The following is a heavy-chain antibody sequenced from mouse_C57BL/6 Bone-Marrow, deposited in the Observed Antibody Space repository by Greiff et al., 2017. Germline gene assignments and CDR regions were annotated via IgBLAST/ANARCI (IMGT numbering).Heavy chain of an antibody. J-gene: IGHJ3*01. Sequence: VQLQQSGAELVRPGASVKLSCTASGFNIKDDYMHWVKQRPEQGLEWIGWIDPENGDTEYASKFQGKATITADTSSNTAYLQLSSLTSEDTAVYYCTTGIYYDYDEGDYWGQGTLVTVSA. V-gene: IGHV14-4*01. CDR3: TTGIYYDYDEGDY. D-gene: IGHD2-4*01. CDR1: GFNIKDDY. CDR2: IDPENGDT.